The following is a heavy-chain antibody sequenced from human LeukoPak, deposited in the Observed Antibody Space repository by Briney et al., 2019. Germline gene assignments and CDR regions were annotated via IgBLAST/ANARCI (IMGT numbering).Heavy chain of an antibody. J-gene: IGHJ5*02. CDR2: IYYSGST. Sequence: SETLSLTCTVSGGSISSYYWSWIRQPPGKGLEWIGYIYYSGSTNYNPSLKSRVTISVDTSKNQFSLKLSSVTAADTAVYYCAREGYDFWSGPGVRWFDPWGQGTLVTVSS. V-gene: IGHV4-59*01. CDR3: AREGYDFWSGPGVRWFDP. D-gene: IGHD3-3*01. CDR1: GGSISSYY.